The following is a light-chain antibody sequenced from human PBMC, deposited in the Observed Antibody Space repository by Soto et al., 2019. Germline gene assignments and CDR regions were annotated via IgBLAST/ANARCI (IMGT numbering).Light chain of an antibody. CDR2: AAS. CDR3: QLRNSYPAIT. J-gene: IGKJ5*01. V-gene: IGKV1-9*01. CDR1: QGISTY. Sequence: DIQLTQSPSFLSASVGDRITIACRASQGISTYLAWYQQKPGKAPKLLIYAASTLESGVPSRFSGSVSGTEVTLTISSMQPEDFATYDCQLRNSYPAITFGQGTRLEIK.